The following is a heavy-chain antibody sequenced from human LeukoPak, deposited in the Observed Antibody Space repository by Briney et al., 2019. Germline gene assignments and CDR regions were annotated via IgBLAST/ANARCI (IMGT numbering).Heavy chain of an antibody. CDR3: ARGDQWLASDY. J-gene: IGHJ4*02. CDR1: GFTVSSNY. Sequence: GGSLRLSCAASGFTVSSNYMSWVRQAPGKGLEWVSVIYSGGSTYYADSVKGRFTISRDNSKNTLYLQMNSLRAEDTAVYYCARGDQWLASDYRGQGTLVTVSS. V-gene: IGHV3-53*01. CDR2: IYSGGST. D-gene: IGHD6-19*01.